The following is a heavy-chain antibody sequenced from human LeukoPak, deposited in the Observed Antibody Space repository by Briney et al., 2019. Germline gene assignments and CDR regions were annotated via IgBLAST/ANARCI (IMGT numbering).Heavy chain of an antibody. D-gene: IGHD6-6*01. CDR3: ARGKGAARTFDY. CDR1: GGSFGGYY. CDR2: INHSGST. J-gene: IGHJ4*02. Sequence: PSETLSLTCAVYGGSFGGYYWSWIRQPPGKGLEWIGEINHSGSTNYNPSLKSRVTISVDTSKNQFSLKLSSVTAADTAVYYCARGKGAARTFDYWGQGTLVTVSS. V-gene: IGHV4-34*01.